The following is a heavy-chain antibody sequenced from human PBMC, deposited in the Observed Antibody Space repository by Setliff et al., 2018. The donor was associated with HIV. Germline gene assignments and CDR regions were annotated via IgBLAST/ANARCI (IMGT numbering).Heavy chain of an antibody. V-gene: IGHV4-34*01. J-gene: IGHJ4*02. CDR2: INHRGRT. CDR1: GGSFSDNY. CDR3: ARDEAVAGFDY. Sequence: SETLSLTCAVYGGSFSDNYWSWIRQPPGKGLEWIGEINHRGRTNQSPSLGSRITISIDTSKNQFSLKLRSVTVADTAVYYCARDEAVAGFDYWGQGTRVTVSS. D-gene: IGHD6-19*01.